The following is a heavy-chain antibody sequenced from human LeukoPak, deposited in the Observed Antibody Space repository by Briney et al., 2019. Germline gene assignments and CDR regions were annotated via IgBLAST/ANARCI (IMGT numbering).Heavy chain of an antibody. J-gene: IGHJ4*02. CDR2: INSSGGST. CDR1: GYTFTSYY. Sequence: ASVKVSCKASGYTFTSYYMHWVRQAPGQGLEWMGIINSSGGSTSYAQKFQGRVTMTRDTSTSTVYMELSSLRSEDTAVYYCARDSTIVGATDYWGREPWSPSPQ. CDR3: ARDSTIVGATDY. V-gene: IGHV1-46*01. D-gene: IGHD1-26*01.